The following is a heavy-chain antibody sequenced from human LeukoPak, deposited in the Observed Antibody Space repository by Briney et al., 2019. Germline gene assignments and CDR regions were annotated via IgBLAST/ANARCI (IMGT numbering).Heavy chain of an antibody. CDR2: ISFDGNDK. CDR1: GFTLSNYA. Sequence: HPGGSLRLSFAASGFTLSNYAMHWVRQAPGKGLEWVAVISFDGNDKYHADSVKGRFTISRDNSRNTLYLQMNSLRPEDTAVYYCERDQYYDSSGSDAFDIWGQGTMVTVSS. CDR3: ERDQYYDSSGSDAFDI. J-gene: IGHJ3*02. D-gene: IGHD3-22*01. V-gene: IGHV3-30*14.